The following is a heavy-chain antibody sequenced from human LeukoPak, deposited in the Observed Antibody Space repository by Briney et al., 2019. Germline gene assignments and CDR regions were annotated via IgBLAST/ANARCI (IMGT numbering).Heavy chain of an antibody. Sequence: SETLSLTCTVSGGSMISYYWTWIRQAPGKGLEWIGYIYYNGDTNYNPSLKSRVTMSIDTSETHFSLNLRSVTAADTAVYYCTRGTTVISLDYWGQGILVTVSS. J-gene: IGHJ4*02. CDR2: IYYNGDT. V-gene: IGHV4-59*01. CDR3: TRGTTVISLDY. D-gene: IGHD4-23*01. CDR1: GGSMISYY.